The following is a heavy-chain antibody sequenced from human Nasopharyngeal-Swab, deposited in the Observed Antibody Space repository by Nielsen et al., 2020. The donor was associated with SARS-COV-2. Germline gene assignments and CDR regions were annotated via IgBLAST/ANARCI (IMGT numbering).Heavy chain of an antibody. CDR3: AKKTQSRFLGYMDV. CDR1: GFTFSSYG. V-gene: IGHV3-30*02. Sequence: GASLKISCAASGFTFSSYGMHWVRQAPGKGLEWVAFIRYDGSNKYYADSVKGRFTISRDNSKNTLYLQMNSLRAEDTAVYYCAKKTQSRFLGYMDVWGKGTTVTVSS. J-gene: IGHJ6*03. CDR2: IRYDGSNK. D-gene: IGHD3-3*01.